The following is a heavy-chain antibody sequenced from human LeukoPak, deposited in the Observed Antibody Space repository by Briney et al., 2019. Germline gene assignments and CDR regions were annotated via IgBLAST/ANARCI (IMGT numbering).Heavy chain of an antibody. CDR3: ARVSEPPKDIVLVVAAPLDYYYYYMDV. J-gene: IGHJ6*03. D-gene: IGHD2-15*01. CDR1: GYTFTSYG. CDR2: ISAYNGNT. Sequence: ASVKVSCKASGYTFTSYGISWVRQAPGQGLEWMGWISAYNGNTNYAQKLQGRVTMTTDTSTSTAYMELRSLRSDDTAVYYCARVSEPPKDIVLVVAAPLDYYYYYMDVWGKGTTVTVSS. V-gene: IGHV1-18*01.